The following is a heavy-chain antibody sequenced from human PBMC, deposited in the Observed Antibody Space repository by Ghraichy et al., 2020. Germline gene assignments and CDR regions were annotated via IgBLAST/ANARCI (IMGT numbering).Heavy chain of an antibody. CDR2: IYYSGST. CDR1: GGSISSYY. V-gene: IGHV4-59*01. CDR3: AREASANYYDSSGYDAFDI. J-gene: IGHJ3*02. D-gene: IGHD3-22*01. Sequence: SETLSLTCTVSGGSISSYYWSWIRQPPGKGLEWIGYIYYSGSTNYNPSLKSRVTISVDTSKNQFSLKLSSVTAADTAVYYCAREASANYYDSSGYDAFDIWGRGTMVTVSS.